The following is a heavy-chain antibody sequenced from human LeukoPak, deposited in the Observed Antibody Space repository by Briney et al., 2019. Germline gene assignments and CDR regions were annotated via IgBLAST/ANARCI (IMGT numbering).Heavy chain of an antibody. J-gene: IGHJ4*02. V-gene: IGHV3-20*04. Sequence: PGGSLRLSCAASGFTFDDYGMSWVRQAPGKGLEWVSGINWNGGSTGYADSVKGRFTISRDNAKNSLYLQMNSLRAEDTALYYCARGLGYCSGGSCPFDYWGQGTLVTVSS. CDR2: INWNGGST. CDR3: ARGLGYCSGGSCPFDY. CDR1: GFTFDDYG. D-gene: IGHD2-15*01.